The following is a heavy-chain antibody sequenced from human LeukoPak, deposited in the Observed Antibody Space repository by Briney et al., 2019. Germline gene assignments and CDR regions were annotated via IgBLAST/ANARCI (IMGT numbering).Heavy chain of an antibody. CDR3: ARPDDYGGKPAAFDI. D-gene: IGHD4-23*01. CDR1: GYTFITYW. J-gene: IGHJ3*02. V-gene: IGHV5-51*01. Sequence: HGESLKISCKGSGYTFITYWIGWVRQMPGKGLEWMGIIYPGDSDTRYSPSFRGQVTISADTSINTAYLQWSSLKASDTAMYYCARPDDYGGKPAAFDIWGQGTMVTVSS. CDR2: IYPGDSDT.